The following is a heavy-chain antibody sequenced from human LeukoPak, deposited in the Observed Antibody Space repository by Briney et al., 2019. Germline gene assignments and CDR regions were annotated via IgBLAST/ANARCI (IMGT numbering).Heavy chain of an antibody. D-gene: IGHD5-12*01. J-gene: IGHJ6*03. V-gene: IGHV3-9*01. CDR2: ISWNSGSI. CDR1: GFTFDDYA. Sequence: PGGSLRLSCAASGFTFDDYAMHWVRQAPGKGLEWVSGISWNSGSIGYADSVKGRFTISRDNAKNSLYLQMNSLRAEDTALYYCAKEGYGLRDYNYYYYMDVWGKGTTVTVSS. CDR3: AKEGYGLRDYNYYYYMDV.